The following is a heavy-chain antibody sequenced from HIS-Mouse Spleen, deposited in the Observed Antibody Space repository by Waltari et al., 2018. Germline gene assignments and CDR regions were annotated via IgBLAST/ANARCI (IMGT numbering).Heavy chain of an antibody. Sequence: QLQLQESGPGLVKPSETLSLTCTVPGGSISSSSSYWGWIRQPPGKGLEWIGSIYYSGSTYYNPSLKSRVTISVDTSKNQFSLKLSSVTAADTAVYYCAREIPYSSSWYDWYSDLWGRGTLVTVSS. CDR3: AREIPYSSSWYDWYSDL. J-gene: IGHJ2*01. D-gene: IGHD6-13*01. V-gene: IGHV4-39*07. CDR1: GGSISSSSSY. CDR2: IYYSGST.